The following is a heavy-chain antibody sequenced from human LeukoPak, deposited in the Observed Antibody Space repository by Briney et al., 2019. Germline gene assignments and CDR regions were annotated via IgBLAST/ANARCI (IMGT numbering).Heavy chain of an antibody. CDR3: AKGDSWAVAGFFDY. CDR1: GFTFSRYP. CDR2: ISGSSGST. D-gene: IGHD6-19*01. V-gene: IGHV3-23*01. Sequence: GGSLRLSCAASGFTFSRYPISWVRQTPGTGLEWVSTISGSSGSTYYAGSVKGRFTISRDNSKNTLYLQMTSLRAEDTAIYYCAKGDSWAVAGFFDYWGQGTLVTVSS. J-gene: IGHJ4*02.